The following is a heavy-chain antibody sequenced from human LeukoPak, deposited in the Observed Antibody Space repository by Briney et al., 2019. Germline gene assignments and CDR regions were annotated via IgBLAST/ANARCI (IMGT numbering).Heavy chain of an antibody. D-gene: IGHD1-7*01. CDR2: ISGSGGST. CDR1: GFTFSSYA. V-gene: IGHV3-23*01. CDR3: AKDRGNYEYSFDY. Sequence: GGSLRLSCAASGFTFSSYAMSWVRQAPGKGLEWVSVISGSGGSTYYADSVKGRFTISRDNSKNTLCLQMNSLRAEDTAVYYCAKDRGNYEYSFDYWGQGTLVTVSS. J-gene: IGHJ4*02.